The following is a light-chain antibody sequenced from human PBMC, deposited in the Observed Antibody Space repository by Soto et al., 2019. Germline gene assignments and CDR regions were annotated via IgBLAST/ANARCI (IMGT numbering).Light chain of an antibody. CDR1: SSDVGSYNL. V-gene: IGLV2-23*02. J-gene: IGLJ1*01. CDR2: EVS. CDR3: CSYAGSSTFV. Sequence: QSALTQPASVSVSPGQSITISCTGTSSDVGSYNLVSWYQQHPGKAPKLMIYEVSKRPSGVSNRFSGSKSGTTASLTISGLQAEDEADYYCCSYAGSSTFVFGTGTKVTVL.